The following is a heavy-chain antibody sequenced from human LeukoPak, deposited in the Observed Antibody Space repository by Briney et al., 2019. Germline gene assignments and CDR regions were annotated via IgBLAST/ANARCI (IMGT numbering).Heavy chain of an antibody. CDR2: VSYDGSNK. Sequence: LTGGSLRLSCAASGFIFSNFGMHWVRQAPGKGLEWVAVVSYDGSNKYYADSVKGRFTISRDNSKNTLFLQMDSLRAEDTAVYYCAPLPSMSIYYNMDVWGKGTTVTVSS. D-gene: IGHD2-8*01. CDR3: APLPSMSIYYNMDV. J-gene: IGHJ6*03. V-gene: IGHV3-30*03. CDR1: GFIFSNFG.